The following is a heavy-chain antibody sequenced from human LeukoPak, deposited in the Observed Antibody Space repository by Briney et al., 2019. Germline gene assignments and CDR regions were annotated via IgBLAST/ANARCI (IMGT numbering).Heavy chain of an antibody. CDR2: INPNSGGT. V-gene: IGHV1-2*02. CDR1: GYTFTGYY. J-gene: IGHJ6*03. D-gene: IGHD4-17*01. CDR3: AREYEASGTTGYYMDV. Sequence: GASVKVSCKASGYTFTGYYMHWVRQAPGQGLEWMGWINPNSGGTNYAQKFQGRVTMTRDTSISTAYMELSRLRSDDTAVYYCAREYEASGTTGYYMDVWGKGTTVTVSS.